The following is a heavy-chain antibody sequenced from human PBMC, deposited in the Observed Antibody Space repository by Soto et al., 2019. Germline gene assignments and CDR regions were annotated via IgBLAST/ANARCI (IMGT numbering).Heavy chain of an antibody. V-gene: IGHV1-3*01. CDR3: ARILSYDFWSGYEERYFDY. CDR1: GYTFTSYA. Sequence: ASVKVSCKASGYTFTSYAMHWVRQAPGQRLEWMRWINAGNGNTKYSQKFQGRVTITRDTSASTAYMELSSLRSEDTAVYYCARILSYDFWSGYEERYFDYWGQGTLVTVSS. D-gene: IGHD3-3*01. J-gene: IGHJ4*02. CDR2: INAGNGNT.